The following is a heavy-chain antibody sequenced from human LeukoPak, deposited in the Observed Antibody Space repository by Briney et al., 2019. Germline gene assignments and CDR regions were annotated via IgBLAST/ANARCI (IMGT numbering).Heavy chain of an antibody. Sequence: LETLSLTCTVSGNSFNRGYYWGWIRQPPGKGLEWIGSFSHNVSTYYNPSLKGRVTITVDPSKNQSSLKLSCVTAADSAVYYFARDMRGGTSYYFDSCGQGTLFTVSS. CDR1: GNSFNRGYY. CDR3: ARDMRGGTSYYFDS. V-gene: IGHV4-38-2*02. J-gene: IGHJ4*02. D-gene: IGHD1-1*01. CDR2: FSHNVST.